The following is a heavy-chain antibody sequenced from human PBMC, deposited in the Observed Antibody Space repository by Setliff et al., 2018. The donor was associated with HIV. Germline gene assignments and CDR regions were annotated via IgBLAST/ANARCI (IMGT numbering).Heavy chain of an antibody. CDR3: ARGNAQSGSYYDF. CDR1: GYSIISGYY. D-gene: IGHD3-10*01. Sequence: SETLSLTCAVSGYSIISGYYWDWIRQPPGKGLEWIGNIYHSGSTHYIPSLKSRVTISVDTSKNQFSLKLSSVTAADTAVYYCARGNAQSGSYYDFWGQGPLVTVSS. CDR2: IYHSGST. J-gene: IGHJ4*02. V-gene: IGHV4-38-2*01.